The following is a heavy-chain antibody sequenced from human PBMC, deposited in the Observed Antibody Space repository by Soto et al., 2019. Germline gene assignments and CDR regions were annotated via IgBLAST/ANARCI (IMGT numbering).Heavy chain of an antibody. J-gene: IGHJ4*02. Sequence: GGSLRLSCAASGVTFSSYGMHWVRQAPGKGLEWVAVISYDGSNKYYADSVKGRFTISRDNSKNTLYLQMNSLRAEDTAVYYCAKDMSPSSYYYDSSGYYYNWGQGTLVTVSS. V-gene: IGHV3-30*18. CDR3: AKDMSPSSYYYDSSGYYYN. CDR2: ISYDGSNK. CDR1: GVTFSSYG. D-gene: IGHD3-22*01.